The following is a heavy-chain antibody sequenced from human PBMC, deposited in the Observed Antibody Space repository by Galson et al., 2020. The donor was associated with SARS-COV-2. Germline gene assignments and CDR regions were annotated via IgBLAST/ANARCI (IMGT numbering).Heavy chain of an antibody. Sequence: GGSLRLSCAASGFSFSGSAMHWVRQASGKGLEWVGRIRSKANSYATTYAASVKGRFTISRDDSKNTAYLQMNSLKTEDTAVYYCTRVPPHSSSFWDVFDIWGQGTMVTVSS. J-gene: IGHJ3*02. V-gene: IGHV3-73*01. CDR1: GFSFSGSA. CDR2: IRSKANSYAT. CDR3: TRVPPHSSSFWDVFDI. D-gene: IGHD6-6*01.